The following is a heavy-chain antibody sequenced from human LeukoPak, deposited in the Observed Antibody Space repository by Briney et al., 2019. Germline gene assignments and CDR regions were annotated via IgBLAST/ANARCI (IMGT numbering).Heavy chain of an antibody. D-gene: IGHD4-17*01. J-gene: IGHJ4*02. CDR3: ASSTTVTNCIFSLAFDY. V-gene: IGHV1-2*02. CDR2: INPNSGGT. CDR1: GYTFTGYY. Sequence: ASVKVSCKASGYTFTGYYMHWVRQAPGQGLEWMGWINPNSGGTNYAQKFQGRVTMTRDTSISTAYMELSRLRSDDTAVYYCASSTTVTNCIFSLAFDYWGQGTLVTVSS.